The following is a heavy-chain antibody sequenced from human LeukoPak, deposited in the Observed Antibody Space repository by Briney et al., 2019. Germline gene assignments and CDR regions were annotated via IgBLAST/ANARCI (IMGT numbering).Heavy chain of an antibody. Sequence: SETLSLTCSVSGASISSGSNYWGWIRQPPGKTLEWIGSIYSSGSTYYNPSLKSRVIIIIDTPKNHFSLTLSSVTAADTAVYYCAREGLSAAIRAFDYWGQGTLVTVSS. D-gene: IGHD2-2*01. CDR2: IYSSGST. J-gene: IGHJ4*02. V-gene: IGHV4-39*07. CDR1: GASISSGSNY. CDR3: AREGLSAAIRAFDY.